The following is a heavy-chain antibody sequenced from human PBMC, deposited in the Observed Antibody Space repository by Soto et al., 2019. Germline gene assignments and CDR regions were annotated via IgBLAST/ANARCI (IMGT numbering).Heavy chain of an antibody. J-gene: IGHJ4*02. Sequence: EVQWVESGGGLVQPGGSLRLSCAVSGFSIASYWMSWVRQAPGKGLEWVATTKEDGSEIYYVDSVRGRFTISRDNAENSLYLQMNSLSAEDTAVYFCARDVGFDYVNWGQGTLVTVSS. CDR2: TKEDGSEI. V-gene: IGHV3-7*01. CDR1: GFSIASYW. CDR3: ARDVGFDYVN. D-gene: IGHD3-16*01.